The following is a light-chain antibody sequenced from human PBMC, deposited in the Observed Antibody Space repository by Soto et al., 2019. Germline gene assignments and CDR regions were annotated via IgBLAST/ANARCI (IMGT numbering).Light chain of an antibody. CDR1: SSNIGAGYD. CDR2: GNS. V-gene: IGLV1-40*01. Sequence: VLTQPPSVSGAPGQRVTISCTGSSSNIGAGYDVHWYQQLPGTAPKLLIYGNSNRPSGVPDRFSGSKSGTSASLAISGLQAEDEADFYCQSYDSSLSAYVFGTGTKVTVL. J-gene: IGLJ1*01. CDR3: QSYDSSLSAYV.